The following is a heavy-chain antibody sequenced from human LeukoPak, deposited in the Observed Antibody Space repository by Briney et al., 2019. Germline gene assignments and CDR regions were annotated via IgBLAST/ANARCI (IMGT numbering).Heavy chain of an antibody. CDR2: IYYSGST. J-gene: IGHJ4*02. CDR3: ARSRYDIWAGLLGHFDY. CDR1: GGSISNYY. D-gene: IGHD3-9*01. Sequence: SSETLSLTCTVSGGSISNYYWSWIRQPPGKGLEWIGEIYYSGSTNYNPSLKSRVTMSVDTSKNQFSLKLSSVTAADTAVYYCARSRYDIWAGLLGHFDYWGQGTLVTVSS. V-gene: IGHV4-59*01.